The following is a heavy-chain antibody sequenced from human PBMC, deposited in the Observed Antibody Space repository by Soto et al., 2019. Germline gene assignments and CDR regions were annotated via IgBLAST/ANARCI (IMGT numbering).Heavy chain of an antibody. CDR3: AKDRGLWFGELHDAFDI. V-gene: IGHV3-23*01. D-gene: IGHD3-10*01. CDR1: GFTFSSYA. Sequence: EVQLLESGGGLVQPGGSLRLSCAASGFTFSSYAMSWVRQAPGKGLEWVSAISGSGGSTYYADSVKGRFTISRDNSKNTLYLQMNSLRAEDTAVYYCAKDRGLWFGELHDAFDIWGQGTMVTVSS. J-gene: IGHJ3*02. CDR2: ISGSGGST.